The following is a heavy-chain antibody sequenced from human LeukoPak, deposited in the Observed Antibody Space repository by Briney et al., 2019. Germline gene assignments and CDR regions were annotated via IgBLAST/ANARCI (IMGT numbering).Heavy chain of an antibody. D-gene: IGHD2-21*01. V-gene: IGHV1-18*01. Sequence: ASVKVSCKASGYTFTSYGISWVRQAPGQGLEWMGWISAYNGNTNYAQKLQGRVTMTIDTSTSTAYMELRSLRSDDTAVYYCARDRPLYCGGDCNYWGQGTLVTVSS. CDR1: GYTFTSYG. J-gene: IGHJ4*02. CDR2: ISAYNGNT. CDR3: ARDRPLYCGGDCNY.